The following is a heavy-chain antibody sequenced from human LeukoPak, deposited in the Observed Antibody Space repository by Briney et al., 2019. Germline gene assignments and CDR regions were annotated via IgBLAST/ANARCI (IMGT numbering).Heavy chain of an antibody. CDR2: ISYDGSNK. V-gene: IGHV3-30*19. Sequence: PGGSLRLSCAASGFTFSSYGMHWVRQAPGKGLEWVAVISYDGSNKYYADSVKGRFTISRDNSKNTLYLQMNSLRAEDTAVYYCARVIRGVIYGFDYWGQGTLVTVSS. CDR3: ARVIRGVIYGFDY. D-gene: IGHD3-10*01. J-gene: IGHJ4*02. CDR1: GFTFSSYG.